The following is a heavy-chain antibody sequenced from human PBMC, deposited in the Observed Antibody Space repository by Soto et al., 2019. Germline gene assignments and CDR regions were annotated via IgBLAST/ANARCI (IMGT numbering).Heavy chain of an antibody. CDR3: AKEGYYDSSGYYDPSGGFDY. V-gene: IGHV3-7*03. J-gene: IGHJ4*02. CDR2: IKQDGSEK. Sequence: EVQLVESGGGLVQPGGSLRLSCAASGFTFSSYWMSWVRQAPGKGLEWVANIKQDGSEKYYVDSVKGRFTISRDNAKNSLYLQMNSLRAEDTAVYYCAKEGYYDSSGYYDPSGGFDYWGQGTLVTVSS. CDR1: GFTFSSYW. D-gene: IGHD3-22*01.